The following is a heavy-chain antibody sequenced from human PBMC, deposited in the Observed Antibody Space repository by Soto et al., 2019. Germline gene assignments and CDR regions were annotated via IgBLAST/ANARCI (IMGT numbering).Heavy chain of an antibody. CDR2: IYPRDSDT. V-gene: IGHV5-51*01. CDR1: GYTFTTFR. Sequence: GESLKISCKGSGYTFTTFRIAWVRQMPGKGLEWMGIIYPRDSDTKYSPSFRGQVTMSVDGSINTVYLKLSSLKPSDTAIYYCARKRLPVAPHDFWGQGTLVTVSS. D-gene: IGHD2-15*01. J-gene: IGHJ4*02. CDR3: ARKRLPVAPHDF.